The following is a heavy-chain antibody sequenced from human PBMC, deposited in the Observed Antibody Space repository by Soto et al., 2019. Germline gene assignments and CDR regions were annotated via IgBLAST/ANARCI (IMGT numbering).Heavy chain of an antibody. V-gene: IGHV3-21*01. J-gene: IGHJ4*02. CDR1: GFTFSSYS. CDR3: ASHPRDSSGYWYYFDS. CDR2: ISSSSSYI. Sequence: EVQLVESGGGLVKPGGSLRLSCEASGFTFSSYSMNWVRQAPGKGLEWVSSISSSSSYIYYADSVKGRFTISRDNAKNSLYLQMNSLRAEDTAVYYCASHPRDSSGYWYYFDSWGQGTLVTVSS. D-gene: IGHD3-22*01.